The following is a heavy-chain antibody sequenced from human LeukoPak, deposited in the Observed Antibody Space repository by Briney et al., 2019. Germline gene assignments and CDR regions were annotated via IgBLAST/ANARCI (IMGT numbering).Heavy chain of an antibody. J-gene: IGHJ4*02. CDR1: GGSISSGGYY. V-gene: IGHV4-31*03. CDR2: IYYSGST. Sequence: PSQTLSLTCTVSGGSISSGGYYWSWIRQHPGKGLERIGYIYYSGSTYYNPSLKSRVTISVDTSKNQFSLKLSSVTAADTAVYYCARGDYGDYVFDYWGQGTLVTVSS. D-gene: IGHD4-17*01. CDR3: ARGDYGDYVFDY.